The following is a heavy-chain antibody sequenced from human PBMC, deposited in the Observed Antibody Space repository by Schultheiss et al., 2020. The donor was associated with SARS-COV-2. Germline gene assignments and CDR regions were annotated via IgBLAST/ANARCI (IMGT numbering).Heavy chain of an antibody. CDR2: IGWNSASI. J-gene: IGHJ4*02. Sequence: GGSLRLSCAASGFTFDDYAMHWVRQAPGRGLEWVSGIGWNSASIGYADSVKGRFTISRDNSKNTLSLQMNSLRAEDTAVYYCARVETVATFFDYWGQGTLVTVSS. CDR3: ARVETVATFFDY. CDR1: GFTFDDYA. V-gene: IGHV3-9*01. D-gene: IGHD4-23*01.